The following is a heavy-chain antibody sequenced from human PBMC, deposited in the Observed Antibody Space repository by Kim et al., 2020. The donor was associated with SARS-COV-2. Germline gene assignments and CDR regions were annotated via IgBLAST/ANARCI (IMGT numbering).Heavy chain of an antibody. CDR1: GGTFSSYA. CDR3: ARDKAVPGTTVTTFLYYYYGMDV. Sequence: SVKVSCKASGGTFSSYAISWVRQAPGQGLEWMGGIIPIFGTANYAQKFQGRVTITADESTSTAYMELSSLRSEDTAVYYCARDKAVPGTTVTTFLYYYYGMDVWGQGTTVTVSS. CDR2: IIPIFGTA. D-gene: IGHD4-17*01. V-gene: IGHV1-69*13. J-gene: IGHJ6*02.